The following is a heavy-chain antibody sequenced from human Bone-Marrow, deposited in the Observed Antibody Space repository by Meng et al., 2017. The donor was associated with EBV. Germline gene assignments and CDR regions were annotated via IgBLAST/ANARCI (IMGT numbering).Heavy chain of an antibody. D-gene: IGHD5/OR15-5a*01. J-gene: IGHJ4*02. Sequence: QLQASGSGTVKRSHTRATPCTVSGGSTSSFYYCGWSRQPPGMGVVLFRRVHHSGSSYYSPSLQSRITVSVDSSKNQFSLRLTSVTAADTAVYYCARPFPSIVSPRLDPFGDWGQGTLVTVSS. CDR3: ARPFPSIVSPRLDPFGD. CDR2: VHHSGSS. CDR1: GGSTSSFYY. V-gene: IGHV4-38-2*02.